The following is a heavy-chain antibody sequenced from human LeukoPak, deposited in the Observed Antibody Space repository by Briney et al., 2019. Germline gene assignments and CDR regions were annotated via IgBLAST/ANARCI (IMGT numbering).Heavy chain of an antibody. Sequence: SETLSLTCTVSGGSISSSSYYWGWIRQPPGKGLEWIGTIYYSGSTYYNPSLERRVTISVDTSKNQFSLKLSSVTAADTAMYYCARIAVAVQLFYYFDCWGQGTLVTVSS. CDR3: ARIAVAVQLFYYFDC. D-gene: IGHD6-19*01. CDR2: IYYSGST. J-gene: IGHJ4*02. CDR1: GGSISSSSYY. V-gene: IGHV4-39*01.